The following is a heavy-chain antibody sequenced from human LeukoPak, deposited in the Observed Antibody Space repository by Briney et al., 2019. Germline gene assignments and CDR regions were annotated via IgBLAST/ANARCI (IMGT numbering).Heavy chain of an antibody. CDR3: ARVVPHRGDYYYYYMDV. Sequence: ASVKVSCKASGYTFTSYDINWVRQATGQGLEWMGWMNPNSGNTGYAQKFQGRVTITRNTSISTAYMELSSLKSEDTAVYYCARVVPHRGDYYYYYMDVWGKGTTVTVSS. J-gene: IGHJ6*03. D-gene: IGHD2-15*01. CDR1: GYTFTSYD. V-gene: IGHV1-8*03. CDR2: MNPNSGNT.